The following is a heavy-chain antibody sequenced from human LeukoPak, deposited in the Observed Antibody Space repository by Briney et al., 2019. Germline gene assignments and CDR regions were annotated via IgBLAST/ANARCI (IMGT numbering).Heavy chain of an antibody. J-gene: IGHJ4*02. Sequence: GGSLRLSCAASGFTFSSYGMHWVRQAPGKGREWVAFIRYDGSNKYYADSVKGRFTISRDNSKNSLYLQMNSLRAEDTAVYYCAKDPYGGDPYYFDYWGQGTLVTVSS. CDR2: IRYDGSNK. V-gene: IGHV3-30*02. D-gene: IGHD2-21*02. CDR1: GFTFSSYG. CDR3: AKDPYGGDPYYFDY.